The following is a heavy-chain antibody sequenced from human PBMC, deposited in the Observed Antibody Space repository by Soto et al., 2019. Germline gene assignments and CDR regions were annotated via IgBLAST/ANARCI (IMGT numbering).Heavy chain of an antibody. D-gene: IGHD1-26*01. Sequence: PGGSLRLSCAASGFTFSNYGMHWVRQAPGKGLEWVTLISNDGSNKFYADSVKGRFTISRDNSKNTLYLQMTSLKTEDTAVYYCAKDGADTGTYNFDYWGQGTLVTVSS. V-gene: IGHV3-30*18. CDR3: AKDGADTGTYNFDY. J-gene: IGHJ4*02. CDR1: GFTFSNYG. CDR2: ISNDGSNK.